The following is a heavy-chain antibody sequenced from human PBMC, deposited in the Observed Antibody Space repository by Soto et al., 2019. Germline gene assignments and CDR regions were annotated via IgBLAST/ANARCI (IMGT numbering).Heavy chain of an antibody. CDR3: ARSLLNVILPLGY. CDR2: INTLSGDT. J-gene: IGHJ4*02. D-gene: IGHD3-3*02. Sequence: ASVKVSCKASGYTFSGYYLHWVRQAPGQGLEWMGWINTLSGDTSFPQKFQGRLAMTRDTSIDTVFMEVSRLTSDDTAIYYCARSLLNVILPLGYWGQGTLVTVSS. V-gene: IGHV1-2*02. CDR1: GYTFSGYY.